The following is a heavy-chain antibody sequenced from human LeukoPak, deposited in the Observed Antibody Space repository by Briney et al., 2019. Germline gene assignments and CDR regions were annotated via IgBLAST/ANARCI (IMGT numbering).Heavy chain of an antibody. V-gene: IGHV3-7*03. Sequence: GGSLRLSCAASGFTFNSYWMSWVRQAPGRGLEWVANIKQDGSEKYYVDSVKGRFTISRDNAKNSLYLQMNSLRAEDTAVYYCARVASGSGIYYFDYWGQGTLVTVSS. J-gene: IGHJ4*02. D-gene: IGHD3-10*01. CDR2: IKQDGSEK. CDR1: GFTFNSYW. CDR3: ARVASGSGIYYFDY.